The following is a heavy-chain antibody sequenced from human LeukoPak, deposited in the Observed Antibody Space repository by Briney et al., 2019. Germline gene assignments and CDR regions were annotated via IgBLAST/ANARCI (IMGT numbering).Heavy chain of an antibody. Sequence: KPSETLSLTCAVYGGSFSGYYWSWIRQPPGKVLEWIGEINHSGSTNYNPSLKSRVTISGDTSKNQFSLKLSSVTAADTAVYYCARGLSRGETVVDWYFDLWGRGTLVTVSS. V-gene: IGHV4-34*01. D-gene: IGHD3-10*01. CDR3: ARGLSRGETVVDWYFDL. CDR1: GGSFSGYY. CDR2: INHSGST. J-gene: IGHJ2*01.